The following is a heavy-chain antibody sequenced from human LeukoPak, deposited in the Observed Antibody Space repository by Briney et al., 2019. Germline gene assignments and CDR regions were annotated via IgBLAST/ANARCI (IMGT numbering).Heavy chain of an antibody. CDR2: IKQDGSEK. D-gene: IGHD3-16*01. CDR3: ARDRRLGGLNY. CDR1: GFTFGSYW. V-gene: IGHV3-7*01. J-gene: IGHJ4*02. Sequence: GGSLRLSCAASGFTFGSYWMSWVRQAPGKGLEWVANIKQDGSEKYYVDSVKGRFTISRDNAKNSLYLQMNSLRAEDTAVYYCARDRRLGGLNYWGQGTLVTVSS.